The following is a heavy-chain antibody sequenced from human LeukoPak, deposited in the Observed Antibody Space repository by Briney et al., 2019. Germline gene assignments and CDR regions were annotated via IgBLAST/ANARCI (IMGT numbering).Heavy chain of an antibody. D-gene: IGHD6-6*01. V-gene: IGHV4-59*08. CDR2: IYYSGST. CDR3: ARATSNSYNWFDP. J-gene: IGHJ5*02. Sequence: SETLSLTCTVSGGSISSYYWSWIRQPPGKGLEWIGYIYYSGSTYYNPSLKSRVTISVDTSKNQFSLKLSSVTAADTAVYYCARATSNSYNWFDPWGQGTLVTVSS. CDR1: GGSISSYY.